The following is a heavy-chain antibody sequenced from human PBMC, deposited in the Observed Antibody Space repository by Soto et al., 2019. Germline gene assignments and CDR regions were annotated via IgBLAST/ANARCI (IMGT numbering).Heavy chain of an antibody. Sequence: SETLSLTCTVSGGSISSGDYYWSWIRQPPGKGLEWIGYIYYSGGTHYNPSLKSRVTISIDTSKNQFSLKLISVTAADTAVYYCARELSGYSSSWYGGWFHPWGPATLGTVSS. CDR2: IYYSGGT. CDR3: ARELSGYSSSWYGGWFHP. CDR1: GGSISSGDYY. D-gene: IGHD6-13*01. J-gene: IGHJ5*02. V-gene: IGHV4-30-4*01.